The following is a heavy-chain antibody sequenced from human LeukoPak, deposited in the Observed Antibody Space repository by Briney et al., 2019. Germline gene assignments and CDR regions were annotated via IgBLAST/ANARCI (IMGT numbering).Heavy chain of an antibody. CDR1: GYIFTNDD. Sequence: ASVKVSCKASGYIFTNDDISWVRQAPGQGLEWMGWICAYNGNTKYAQKFQGRVSVTTDTSTSTAYMELRSLRSDDTAVYYCARSVAGTSYFDYWGQGTLVIVSS. V-gene: IGHV1-18*01. CDR3: ARSVAGTSYFDY. D-gene: IGHD6-19*01. CDR2: ICAYNGNT. J-gene: IGHJ4*02.